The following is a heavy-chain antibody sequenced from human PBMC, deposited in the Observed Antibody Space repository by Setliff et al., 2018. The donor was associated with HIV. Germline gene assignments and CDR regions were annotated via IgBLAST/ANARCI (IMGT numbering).Heavy chain of an antibody. CDR1: GFSFSSYA. CDR3: AKASRGEYYDNSGFFVTYFDN. D-gene: IGHD3-22*01. Sequence: LRLSCTASGFSFSSYAMSWVRQAPGKGLEWVSGISGSGSSTYYADSVKGRSTISRDNSGDTLYLHMNNLRAEDTAVYYCAKASRGEYYDNSGFFVTYFDNWGQGKLVTVS. V-gene: IGHV3-23*01. J-gene: IGHJ4*02. CDR2: ISGSGSST.